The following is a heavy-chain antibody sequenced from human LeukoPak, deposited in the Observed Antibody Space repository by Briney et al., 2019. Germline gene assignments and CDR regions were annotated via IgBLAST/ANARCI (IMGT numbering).Heavy chain of an antibody. CDR2: IHTSGST. J-gene: IGHJ3*02. CDR3: ARKRASGNYYDAFDI. V-gene: IGHV4-61*02. D-gene: IGHD1-26*01. CDR1: GGSISSGSSY. Sequence: SQTLSLTCTVSGGSISSGSSYWNWIRQPAGKGLEWIGRIHTSGSTNYNPSLKSRVTISVDTSKNQFSLKLSSVTAADTAVYYCARKRASGNYYDAFDIWGQGTRVTVSS.